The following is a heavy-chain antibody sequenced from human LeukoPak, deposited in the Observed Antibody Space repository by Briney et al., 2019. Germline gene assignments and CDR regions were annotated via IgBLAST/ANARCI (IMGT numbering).Heavy chain of an antibody. Sequence: GGSLRLSCAASGFTFSSYAMHWVRQAPGKGLEWVAVISYDGSNKYYADSVKGRFTISRDNSKNTLYLQMNSLRAEDTAVYYCARYCSSTSCYVEGFDYWGQGTLVTVSS. CDR1: GFTFSSYA. CDR2: ISYDGSNK. V-gene: IGHV3-30-3*01. D-gene: IGHD2-2*01. J-gene: IGHJ4*02. CDR3: ARYCSSTSCYVEGFDY.